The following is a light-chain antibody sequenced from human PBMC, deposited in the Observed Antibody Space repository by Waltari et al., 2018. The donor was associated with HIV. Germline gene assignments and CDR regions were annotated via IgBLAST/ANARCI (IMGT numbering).Light chain of an antibody. J-gene: IGLJ3*02. CDR2: DVD. V-gene: IGLV2-14*03. CDR3: ASFTGDDTLL. Sequence: RDFGLYNFVSWYQQHPGRVPRLILYDVDSRAPGISDRFSGARSGPTASLNISRLRAEDEADYYCASFTGDDTLLFGGGTKVTVL. CDR1: RDFGLYNF.